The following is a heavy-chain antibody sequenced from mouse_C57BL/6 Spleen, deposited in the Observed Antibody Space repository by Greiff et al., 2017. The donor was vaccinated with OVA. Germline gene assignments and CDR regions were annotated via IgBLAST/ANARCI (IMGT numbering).Heavy chain of an antibody. Sequence: VQLQQSGAELAKPGASVKLSCTASGYTFTSYWMHWVQQRPGQGLEWIGYINPSSGYTKYNQTFKDKATLTADKSSSTAYMQLSRRTCEDSAVYYYGRNYYGPDDWGQGTTLTVSS. CDR1: GYTFTSYW. V-gene: IGHV1-7*01. J-gene: IGHJ2*01. CDR2: INPSSGYT. D-gene: IGHD1-1*01. CDR3: GRNYYGPDD.